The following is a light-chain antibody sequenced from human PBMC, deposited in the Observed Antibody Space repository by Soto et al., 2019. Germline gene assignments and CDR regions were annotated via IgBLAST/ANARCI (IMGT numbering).Light chain of an antibody. CDR1: QGIGKD. J-gene: IGKJ1*01. V-gene: IGKV1-6*02. CDR2: GAS. CDR3: LQDFNYPWT. Sequence: AIDMTHSPCSLSSCCGDTVTITCRASQGIGKDLVWFQQRPAKAPNLLIYGASGLQNGVPSRFSGSGSGTDFTLTISGLQPQDFATYFCLQDFNYPWTFGQGTKVDI.